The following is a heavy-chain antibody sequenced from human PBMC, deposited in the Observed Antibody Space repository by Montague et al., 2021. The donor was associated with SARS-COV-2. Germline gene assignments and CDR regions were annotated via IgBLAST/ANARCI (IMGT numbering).Heavy chain of an antibody. CDR1: GFTFSDYG. V-gene: IGHV3-48*04. J-gene: IGHJ6*02. CDR3: VRDPATGMDV. CDR2: LSATSRTI. Sequence: SLRLSCAASGFTFSDYGINWVRQAPGMGLEWFSYLSATSRTIYYADSLNGRFTVSRDNAKNSLYLQMNSLRAEDTALYYCVRDPATGMDVWGLGTMVTVSS.